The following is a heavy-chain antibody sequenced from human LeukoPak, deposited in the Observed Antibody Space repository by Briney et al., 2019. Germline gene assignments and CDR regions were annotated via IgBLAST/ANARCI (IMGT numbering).Heavy chain of an antibody. CDR1: GFTFSSYE. CDR3: ARVGRITMVRGRRYNWFDP. Sequence: GGSLRLSCAASGFTFSSYEMNWVRQAPGKGPEWVSYISSSGSTIYYADSVKGRFTISRDNAKNSLYLQMNSLRAEDTAVYYCARVGRITMVRGRRYNWFDPWGQGTLVTVSS. CDR2: ISSSGSTI. J-gene: IGHJ5*02. V-gene: IGHV3-48*03. D-gene: IGHD3-10*01.